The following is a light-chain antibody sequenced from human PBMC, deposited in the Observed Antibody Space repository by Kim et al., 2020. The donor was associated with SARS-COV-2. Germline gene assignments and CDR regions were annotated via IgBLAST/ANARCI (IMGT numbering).Light chain of an antibody. Sequence: PGERATLSCRASHSVSSSSLAWYQQTPGQPPRLLIYGASNRATGIPDRFSGSGSGTDFTLTISRLEPEDFAVYYCQQYGNSPRTFGQGTKVDIK. CDR2: GAS. V-gene: IGKV3-20*01. J-gene: IGKJ1*01. CDR3: QQYGNSPRT. CDR1: HSVSSSS.